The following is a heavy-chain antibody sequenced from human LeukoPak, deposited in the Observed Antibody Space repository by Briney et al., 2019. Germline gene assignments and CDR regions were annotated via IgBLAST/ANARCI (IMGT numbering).Heavy chain of an antibody. Sequence: SETLSLTCTVSGGSISSYYWSWIRQPPGKGLQWIGYIYYSGSTNHNPSLKSRVTISVDTSKNQFSLKLSSVTAADTAVYYCARDLRYDGMDVWGQGTTVTVSS. CDR2: IYYSGST. J-gene: IGHJ6*02. V-gene: IGHV4-59*01. CDR3: ARDLRYDGMDV. CDR1: GGSISSYY. D-gene: IGHD3-16*01.